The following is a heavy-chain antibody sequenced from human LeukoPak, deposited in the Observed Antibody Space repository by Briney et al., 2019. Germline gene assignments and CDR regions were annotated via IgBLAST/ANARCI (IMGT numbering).Heavy chain of an antibody. CDR2: IWYDGSDE. Sequence: GGSLRLSCAASGFTFSSHGMHWVRQAPGKGLEWVSIIWYDGSDEYYADSVKGRFTISRDNSKNTLYLQMNSLRAEDTAVYYCARDGGYHTSGLFDYWGQGTLVTVSS. V-gene: IGHV3-33*01. D-gene: IGHD3-22*01. J-gene: IGHJ4*02. CDR1: GFTFSSHG. CDR3: ARDGGYHTSGLFDY.